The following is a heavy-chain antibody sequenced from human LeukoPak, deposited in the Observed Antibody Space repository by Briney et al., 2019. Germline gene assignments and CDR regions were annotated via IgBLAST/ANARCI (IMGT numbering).Heavy chain of an antibody. D-gene: IGHD3-22*01. CDR1: GGSIGWDY. V-gene: IGHV4-4*07. J-gene: IGHJ4*02. CDR3: AREEYFQDSNGYSYYFHS. CDR2: IYKSGST. Sequence: TSETLCLTCTVSGGSIGWDYWSWIRQSAGKGLEWIGRIYKSGSTNYNPSFRSRVTMSVDTSKNQFSLSVTSVTAADAAVYYCAREEYFQDSNGYSYYFHSWGQGSLVTVSS.